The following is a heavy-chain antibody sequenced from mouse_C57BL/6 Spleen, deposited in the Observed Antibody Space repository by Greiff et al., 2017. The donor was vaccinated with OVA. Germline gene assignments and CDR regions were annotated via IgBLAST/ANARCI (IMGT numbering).Heavy chain of an antibody. D-gene: IGHD1-2*01. Sequence: VHLVESGGGLVKPGGSLKLSCAASGFTFSDYGMHWVRQAPEKGLEWVAYISSGSSTIYYADTVKGRFTISRDNAKNTLFLQMTSLRSEDTAMYYCARHGRGYFDVWGTGTTVTVSS. CDR3: ARHGRGYFDV. J-gene: IGHJ1*03. V-gene: IGHV5-17*01. CDR2: ISSGSSTI. CDR1: GFTFSDYG.